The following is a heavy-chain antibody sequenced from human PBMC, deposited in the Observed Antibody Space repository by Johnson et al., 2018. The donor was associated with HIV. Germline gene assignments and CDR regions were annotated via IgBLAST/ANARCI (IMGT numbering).Heavy chain of an antibody. V-gene: IGHV3-64*01. CDR1: GFTFSSYA. Sequence: VQLVESGGGLIQPGRSLRLSCAASGFTFSSYAMHWVRQAPGKGLEYVSAISSNGGSTYYANSVKGRFTISRDNSKNTLYLQMGSLGAEAMAVYYCLREGVGVNAFDIWGQGTMVTVSS. CDR2: ISSNGGST. J-gene: IGHJ3*02. D-gene: IGHD1-26*01. CDR3: LREGVGVNAFDI.